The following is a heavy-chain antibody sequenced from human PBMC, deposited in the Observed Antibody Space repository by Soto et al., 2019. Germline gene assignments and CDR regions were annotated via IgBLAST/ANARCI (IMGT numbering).Heavy chain of an antibody. CDR2: IIPILGIA. CDR1: GGTFSSYT. CDR3: ARHLIEARYCYDSSGDYTAFDI. J-gene: IGHJ3*02. D-gene: IGHD3-22*01. Sequence: QVQLVQSGAEVKKPGSSVKVSCKASGGTFSSYTISWVRQAPGQGLEWMGRIIPILGIANYAQKFQGRVTSTADKATSTAYMELSSLRSEDTAVYYCARHLIEARYCYDSSGDYTAFDIWGQGTMVTVSS. V-gene: IGHV1-69*02.